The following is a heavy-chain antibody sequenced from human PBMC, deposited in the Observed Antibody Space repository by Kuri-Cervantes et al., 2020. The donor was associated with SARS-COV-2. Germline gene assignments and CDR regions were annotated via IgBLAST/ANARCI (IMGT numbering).Heavy chain of an antibody. CDR1: GFTFSTYN. D-gene: IGHD6-13*01. CDR3: AKSDFIAAACTGPDY. Sequence: ETLSLTCAASGFTFSTYNMNWVRQAPGKGLEWVSAIRGSGGSTYYAYSVKGRFTISRDKSKNTRYLQMNSLRAEDTAVYYCAKSDFIAAACTGPDYWGQGTLVTVSS. V-gene: IGHV3-23*01. J-gene: IGHJ4*02. CDR2: IRGSGGST.